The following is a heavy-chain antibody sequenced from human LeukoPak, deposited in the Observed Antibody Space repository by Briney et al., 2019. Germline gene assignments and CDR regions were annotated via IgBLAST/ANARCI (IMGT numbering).Heavy chain of an antibody. Sequence: SETLSLTCTVSGASISSYYWSWIRQPPGKGLEWIGFLYYSGSTNYNPSLKSRVTISVDTSKNQFSLKLSSVTAADTAVYYCARELGFSGSYYRGFDYWGQGTLVTVSS. CDR1: GASISSYY. CDR2: LYYSGST. D-gene: IGHD1-26*01. J-gene: IGHJ4*02. CDR3: ARELGFSGSYYRGFDY. V-gene: IGHV4-59*01.